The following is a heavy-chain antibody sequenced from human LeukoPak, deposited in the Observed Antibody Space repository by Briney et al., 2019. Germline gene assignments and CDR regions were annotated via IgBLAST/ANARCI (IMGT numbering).Heavy chain of an antibody. J-gene: IGHJ4*02. CDR2: IYTSGST. D-gene: IGHD1-7*01. CDR3: ARVVELPYYFDY. Sequence: PLETLSLTCTVPGGSISSGSYYWSWIRQPAGKGPEWIGRIYTSGSTNYNPSLKSRVTISVDTSKNQFSLKLSSVTAADTAVYYCARVVELPYYFDYWGQGTLVTVSS. V-gene: IGHV4-61*02. CDR1: GGSISSGSYY.